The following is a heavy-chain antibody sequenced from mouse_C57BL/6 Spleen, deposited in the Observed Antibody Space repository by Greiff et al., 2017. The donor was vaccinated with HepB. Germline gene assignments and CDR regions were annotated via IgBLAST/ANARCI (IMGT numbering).Heavy chain of an antibody. CDR1: GFTFSSYA. J-gene: IGHJ1*03. CDR2: ISDGGSYT. CDR3: ASYYYGSSPDWYFDV. D-gene: IGHD1-1*01. V-gene: IGHV5-4*01. Sequence: EVQLVESGGGLVKPGGSLKLSCAASGFTFSSYAMSWVRQTPEKRLEWVATISDGGSYTYYPDNVKGRFTISRDNAKNNLYLQMSHLKSEDTAMYYCASYYYGSSPDWYFDVWGTGTTVTVSS.